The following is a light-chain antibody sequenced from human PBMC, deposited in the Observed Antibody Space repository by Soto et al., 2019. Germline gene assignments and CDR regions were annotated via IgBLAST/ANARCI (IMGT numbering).Light chain of an antibody. Sequence: DIQMTQSPSTLSASVGDTVTITCRASRGIDRWLAWYQQKPGKAPKLLIFAASTLVRGVPSRFSGRGSGTEFTLTISSLQADDYATFYCQQYHTDWTFGQGTKVDIK. V-gene: IGKV1-5*01. CDR2: AAS. CDR3: QQYHTDWT. J-gene: IGKJ1*01. CDR1: RGIDRW.